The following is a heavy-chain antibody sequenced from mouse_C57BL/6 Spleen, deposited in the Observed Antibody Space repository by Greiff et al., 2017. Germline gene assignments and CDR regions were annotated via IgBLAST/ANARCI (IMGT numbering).Heavy chain of an antibody. CDR1: GYTFTNYW. V-gene: IGHV1-63*01. D-gene: IGHD2-5*01. Sequence: VQLQQSGAELVRPGTSVKMSCKASGYTFTNYWIGWAKQRPGHGLEWIGDIYPGGGYTNYNEKFKGKATLTADKSSSTAYMQFSSLTSEDSAIYYCAAYYSNPYWYFDVWGTGTTGTVSS. CDR3: AAYYSNPYWYFDV. J-gene: IGHJ1*03. CDR2: IYPGGGYT.